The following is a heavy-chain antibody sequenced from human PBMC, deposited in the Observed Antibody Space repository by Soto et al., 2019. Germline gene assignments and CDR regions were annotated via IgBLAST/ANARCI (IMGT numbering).Heavy chain of an antibody. CDR3: VTTRDGTTFFPH. Sequence: PGESLKISCQGSGYTFNSFWIGWVRQMPGVGLEWMGLMFPWTSDTRYSPSFQGHVSISVDRSTGTGYLQWNSLKASDTAMYYCVTTRDGTTFFPHWGQGTPVTVSS. D-gene: IGHD1-7*01. V-gene: IGHV5-51*01. J-gene: IGHJ4*02. CDR2: MFPWTSDT. CDR1: GYTFNSFW.